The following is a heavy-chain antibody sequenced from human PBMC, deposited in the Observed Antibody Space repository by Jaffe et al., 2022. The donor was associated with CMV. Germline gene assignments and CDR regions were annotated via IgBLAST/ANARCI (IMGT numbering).Heavy chain of an antibody. CDR3: ARLESSGSPPDGDAFDI. J-gene: IGHJ3*02. CDR1: GYSFTSYW. V-gene: IGHV5-10-1*03. Sequence: EVQLVQSGAEVKKPGESLRISCKGSGYSFTSYWISWVRQMPGKGLEWMGRIDPSDSYTNYSPSFQGHVTISADKSISTAYLQWSSLKASDTAMYYCARLESSGSPPDGDAFDIWGQGTMVTVSS. CDR2: IDPSDSYT. D-gene: IGHD3-22*01.